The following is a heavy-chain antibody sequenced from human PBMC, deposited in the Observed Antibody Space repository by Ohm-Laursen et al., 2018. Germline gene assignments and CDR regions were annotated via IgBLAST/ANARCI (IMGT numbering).Heavy chain of an antibody. CDR3: ARDGRWMARLSVDV. CDR1: GFSFSDYY. CDR2: ISTSGSTI. J-gene: IGHJ6*02. D-gene: IGHD5-24*01. V-gene: IGHV3-11*01. Sequence: GSLRLSCSASGFSFSDYYMTWIRQAPGKGLERVSYISTSGSTIYYADSVKGRFTISRDNAKNSLYLQMNSLRAEDTALYYCARDGRWMARLSVDVWGQGTTVTVSS.